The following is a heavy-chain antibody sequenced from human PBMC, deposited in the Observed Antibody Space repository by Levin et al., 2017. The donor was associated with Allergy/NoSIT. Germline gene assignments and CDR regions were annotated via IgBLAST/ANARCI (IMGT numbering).Heavy chain of an antibody. D-gene: IGHD6-13*01. Sequence: SQTLSLTCAISGDSVSSNSVAWNWIRQSPSRGLEWLGRTYYRSKWYNSYAVSVKSRITINPDTSKNHFSLHLNSVTPEDTAVYYCVRYSSSWELDSWGQGTLVTVSS. V-gene: IGHV6-1*01. J-gene: IGHJ4*02. CDR1: GDSVSSNSVA. CDR2: TYYRSKWYN. CDR3: VRYSSSWELDS.